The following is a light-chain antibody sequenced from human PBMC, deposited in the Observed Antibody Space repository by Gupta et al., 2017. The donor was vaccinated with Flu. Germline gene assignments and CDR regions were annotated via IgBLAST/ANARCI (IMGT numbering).Light chain of an antibody. V-gene: IGLV1-44*01. CDR1: SSNIGSYT. J-gene: IGLJ1*01. CDR2: DFS. CDR3: AVWDDSLNGHYV. Sequence: SSNIGSYTVDCYQQFPGTAPNLLIYDFSDRTSGVPDRFSGSKSGTSASLAISGLQSEDEADYYCAVWDDSLNGHYVFGTGTKVTVL.